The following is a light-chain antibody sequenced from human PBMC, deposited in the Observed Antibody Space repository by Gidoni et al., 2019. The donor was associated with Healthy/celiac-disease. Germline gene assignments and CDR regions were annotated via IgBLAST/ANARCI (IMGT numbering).Light chain of an antibody. Sequence: EIVLTQSPGTLSLSPGQSATLSCRASQSTSSSQLARYQQKPGQAPRPLMYGASSRATGIPDRFSGSGSGTDFTLTISRLEPEDFAVYYCQHFGNFGGGTKVE. V-gene: IGKV3-20*01. CDR2: GAS. CDR3: QHFGN. J-gene: IGKJ4*01. CDR1: QSTSSSQ.